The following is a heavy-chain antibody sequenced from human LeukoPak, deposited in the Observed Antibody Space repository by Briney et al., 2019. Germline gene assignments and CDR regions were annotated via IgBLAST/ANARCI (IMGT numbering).Heavy chain of an antibody. Sequence: GGSLRLSCAASGFTFSRYSMNWVRQAPGKGLEWVSSISGSGGSTYYADSVKGRFTISRDNSKNMVSLQMNSLRAEDTAVYYCAKGLSGYYDYWGQGTLVTVSS. CDR2: ISGSGGST. J-gene: IGHJ4*02. CDR3: AKGLSGYYDY. V-gene: IGHV3-23*01. CDR1: GFTFSRYS. D-gene: IGHD3-22*01.